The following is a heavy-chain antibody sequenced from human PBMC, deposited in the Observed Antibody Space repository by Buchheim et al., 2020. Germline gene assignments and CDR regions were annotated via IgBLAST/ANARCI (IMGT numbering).Heavy chain of an antibody. CDR3: ARVAKSGYYWYYFDS. Sequence: QVQLQESGPGLVKPSQTLSLTCTVSDGSISSGDYYWSRIRQPPGKGLEWIGYVYYSGSTYYNPSLKSRVIISLDTSKNQFSLKLKSVTAADTAVYYCARVAKSGYYWYYFDSWGQGTL. CDR1: DGSISSGDYY. J-gene: IGHJ4*02. CDR2: VYYSGST. D-gene: IGHD3-22*01. V-gene: IGHV4-30-4*01.